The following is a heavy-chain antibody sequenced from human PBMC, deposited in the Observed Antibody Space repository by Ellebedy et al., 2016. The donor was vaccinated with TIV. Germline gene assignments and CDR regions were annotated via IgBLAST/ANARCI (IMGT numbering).Heavy chain of an antibody. J-gene: IGHJ3*02. V-gene: IGHV1-8*01. Sequence: ASVKVSXXASGYTFSSCDINWVRQAPGQGLEWMGWMNPNSGDTAYAQKFKGRVILTRNTSISTAYMDLSSLSSEDTAVYYCVIYSRTTPGHRAFDIWGQGTMVTVSS. D-gene: IGHD2/OR15-2a*01. CDR2: MNPNSGDT. CDR1: GYTFSSCD. CDR3: VIYSRTTPGHRAFDI.